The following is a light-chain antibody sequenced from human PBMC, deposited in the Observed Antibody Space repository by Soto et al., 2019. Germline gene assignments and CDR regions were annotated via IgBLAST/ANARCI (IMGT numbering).Light chain of an antibody. V-gene: IGKV1-17*01. CDR1: QGIRNA. CDR2: DAS. CDR3: QQYNSDWS. J-gene: IGKJ1*01. Sequence: DMQMTQSPSSLCTSVGDRVTISCRASQGIRNALGWYQQKPGKAPKLLIYDASTLESGVPSRFSGRGSGTEFTLTISSLQPAHFATYSCQQYNSDWSSGQGTKVDIK.